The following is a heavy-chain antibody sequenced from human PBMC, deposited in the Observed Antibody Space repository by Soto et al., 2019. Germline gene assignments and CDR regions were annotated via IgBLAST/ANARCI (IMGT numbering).Heavy chain of an antibody. CDR2: FDPEDGET. CDR1: GYTLTELS. CDR3: ATPTVAGAYYSYYGMEV. Sequence: ASVKVSCKVSGYTLTELSMHWVRQAPGKGLEWMGGFDPEDGETIYAQKFQGRVTMTEDTSTDTAYMELSSLRSEDTAVYYCATPTVAGAYYSYYGMEVWGQGTTVIVSS. V-gene: IGHV1-24*01. J-gene: IGHJ6*01. D-gene: IGHD6-19*01.